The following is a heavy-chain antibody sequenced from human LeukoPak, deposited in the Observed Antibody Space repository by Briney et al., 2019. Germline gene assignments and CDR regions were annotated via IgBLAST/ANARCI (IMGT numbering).Heavy chain of an antibody. V-gene: IGHV3-48*01. J-gene: IGHJ3*02. CDR3: ARSSGTYLGSDAFDI. CDR2: ISDSSSFK. CDR1: GFTFSAYS. D-gene: IGHD1-26*01. Sequence: GGSLRLSCAASGFTFSAYSMNWVRQAPGKGLEWISYISDSSSFKYYADPVKGRFIISRDNAKNSLYLQMDSLKAEDTAVFYCARSSGTYLGSDAFDIWGQGTTVTVS.